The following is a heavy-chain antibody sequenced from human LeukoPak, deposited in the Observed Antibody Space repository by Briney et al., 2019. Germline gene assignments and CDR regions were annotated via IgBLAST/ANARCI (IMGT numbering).Heavy chain of an antibody. V-gene: IGHV3-21*06. Sequence: GGSLRLSCAASGFTFSSYNMNWVRQAPGKGLEWVSSITSSSSYIYYADSVKGRFTISRDNAKNSLYLQMDSLRVEDTAEYYCARDPYSGNYGAYYYYYMDVWGTGTTVSISS. CDR1: GFTFSSYN. CDR3: ARDPYSGNYGAYYYYYMDV. D-gene: IGHD1-26*01. CDR2: ITSSSSYI. J-gene: IGHJ6*03.